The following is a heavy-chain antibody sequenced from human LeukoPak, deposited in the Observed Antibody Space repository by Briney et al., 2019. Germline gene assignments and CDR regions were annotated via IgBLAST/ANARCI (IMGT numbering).Heavy chain of an antibody. CDR2: IYYSGSA. D-gene: IGHD4-23*01. V-gene: IGHV4-61*01. J-gene: IGHJ4*02. CDR1: GGSISSGSYY. CDR3: ARVGVDYSGNTIKYFFDY. Sequence: SETLSLTCTVSGGSISSGSYYWSWIRQPPGKGLEWIGNIYYSGSANYNPSLKSRVIISVDTSKNQFSLKLSPVTAADTAVYYCARVGVDYSGNTIKYFFDYWGQGTLVTVSS.